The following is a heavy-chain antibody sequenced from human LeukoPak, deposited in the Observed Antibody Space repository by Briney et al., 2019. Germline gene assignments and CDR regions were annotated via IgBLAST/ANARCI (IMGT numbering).Heavy chain of an antibody. D-gene: IGHD6-13*01. CDR1: GYTFTSYA. V-gene: IGHV1-3*01. Sequence: ASVKVSCKAPGYTFTSYAMHWVRQAPGQRLEWMGWINAGNGNTKYSQKFQGRVTITRDTSASTAYMELSSLRSEDTAVYYCARDRGSSSWYPFVYFDYWGQGTLVTVSS. CDR3: ARDRGSSSWYPFVYFDY. CDR2: INAGNGNT. J-gene: IGHJ4*02.